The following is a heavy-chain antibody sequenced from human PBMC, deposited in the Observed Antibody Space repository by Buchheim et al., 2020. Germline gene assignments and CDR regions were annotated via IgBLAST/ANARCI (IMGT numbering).Heavy chain of an antibody. J-gene: IGHJ4*02. CDR3: ARKMTGRGTHFGY. Sequence: QLQLQESGPGLVKPSETLSLTCTVSGGSISSSSYYWDWIRQPPGKGLEWIGSIYYSGSTYYNASLKSRITISEDTTKNQFSLKLSSVTAADTAVFYCARKMTGRGTHFGYWGQGTL. CDR1: GGSISSSSYY. CDR2: IYYSGST. V-gene: IGHV4-39*01. D-gene: IGHD1-1*01.